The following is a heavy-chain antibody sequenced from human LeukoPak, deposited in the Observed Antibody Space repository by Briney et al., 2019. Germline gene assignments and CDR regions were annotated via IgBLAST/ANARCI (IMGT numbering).Heavy chain of an antibody. CDR3: ARDLFSGTYHEDF. D-gene: IGHD1-26*01. CDR1: GFTLGGYW. CDR2: IKFDGSAT. J-gene: IGHJ4*02. V-gene: IGHV3-7*01. Sequence: GGSLRLSCVASGFTLGGYWMSWFRQAPGKGLEWGANIKFDGSATYYVDSVKGRFTISRDDAKNSLYLQMNSLRGEDTAVYYCARDLFSGTYHEDFWGQGTLVIVSS.